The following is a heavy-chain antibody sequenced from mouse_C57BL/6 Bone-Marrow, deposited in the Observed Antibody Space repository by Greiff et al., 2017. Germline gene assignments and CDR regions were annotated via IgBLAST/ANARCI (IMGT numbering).Heavy chain of an antibody. CDR2: IYPSSGNT. CDR3: ARSDSNYFDY. V-gene: IGHV1-81*01. D-gene: IGHD2-5*01. CDR1: GYTFTSYG. J-gene: IGHJ2*01. Sequence: VQLQQSGAELARPGASVKLSCKASGYTFTSYGISWVKQRTGQGLEWIGEIYPSSGNTYYNEKFKGKATLTADKSSSTAYMELRSLTSEDSAVYFCARSDSNYFDYWGQGTTLTVSS.